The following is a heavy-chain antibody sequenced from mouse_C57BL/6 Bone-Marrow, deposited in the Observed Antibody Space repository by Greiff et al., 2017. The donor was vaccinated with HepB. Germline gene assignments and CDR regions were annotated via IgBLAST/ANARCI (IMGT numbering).Heavy chain of an antibody. CDR1: GYTFTSYG. CDR2: IYPRSGNT. D-gene: IGHD2-4*01. Sequence: VKLMESGAELARPGASVKLSCKASGYTFTSYGISWVKQRTGQGLEWIGEIYPRSGNTYYNEKFKGKATLTADKSSSTAYMELRSLTSEDSAVYFCARNGYYDYVPWGQGTLVTASA. CDR3: ARNGYYDYVP. V-gene: IGHV1-81*01. J-gene: IGHJ3*01.